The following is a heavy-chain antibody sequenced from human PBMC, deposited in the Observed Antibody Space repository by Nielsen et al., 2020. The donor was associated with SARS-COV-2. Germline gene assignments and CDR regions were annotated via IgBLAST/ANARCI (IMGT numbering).Heavy chain of an antibody. D-gene: IGHD6-19*01. Sequence: LRLSCAISGDSVSSNSAAWNWIRQSPSRGLEWLGRTYYRSKWYNDYAVSVKSRITINPDTSKNQFSLQLNSVTPEDTAVYYCARDAHSSGPYYYHYMDVWGKGTTVTVSS. CDR2: TYYRSKWYN. V-gene: IGHV6-1*01. J-gene: IGHJ6*03. CDR3: ARDAHSSGPYYYHYMDV. CDR1: GDSVSSNSAA.